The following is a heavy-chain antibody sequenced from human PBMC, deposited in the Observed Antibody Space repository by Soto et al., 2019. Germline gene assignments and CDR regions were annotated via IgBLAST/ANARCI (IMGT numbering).Heavy chain of an antibody. Sequence: QVQLVQSGAEVRKPGSSVKVSCRASGGTFSDFTVTWVRQAPGQGLEWMGGIIPILEATKYAQTFQDRVTFTADESTSTVFMELSSLRSEDTAVYFCATSYCGNECPPTRAFYYFGWDVWGQGTTVTVSS. D-gene: IGHD2-21*01. J-gene: IGHJ6*02. CDR3: ATSYCGNECPPTRAFYYFGWDV. CDR1: GGTFSDFT. V-gene: IGHV1-69*01. CDR2: IIPILEAT.